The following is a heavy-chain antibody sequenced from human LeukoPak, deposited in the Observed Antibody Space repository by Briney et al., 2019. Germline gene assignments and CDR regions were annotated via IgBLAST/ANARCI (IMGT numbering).Heavy chain of an antibody. Sequence: GGSLRLSCAASGFTFSNYWMHWVRQAPGKGLVWVSRINNDGSSTSYADSVKGRFTISRDNSRDTLYLQMNSLRAEDTAVYYCAKGYYDYVWGSYYFDYWGQGTLVTVSS. CDR3: AKGYYDYVWGSYYFDY. V-gene: IGHV3-74*01. D-gene: IGHD3-16*01. CDR1: GFTFSNYW. CDR2: INNDGSST. J-gene: IGHJ4*02.